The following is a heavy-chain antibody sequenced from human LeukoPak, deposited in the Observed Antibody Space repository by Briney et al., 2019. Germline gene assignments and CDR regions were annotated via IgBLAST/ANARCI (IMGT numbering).Heavy chain of an antibody. V-gene: IGHV3-48*02. CDR2: IRSSSSTI. J-gene: IGHJ4*02. CDR1: GFTFSSYS. D-gene: IGHD5-18*01. Sequence: GGSLRLSCAASGFTFSSYSMNWVRQAPGKGLEWVSYIRSSSSTIYYADSVKGRFTISRDNAKNSLYLQMNSLRDEDTAVYYCARDGIQLWTGAFDYWGQGTLVTVSP. CDR3: ARDGIQLWTGAFDY.